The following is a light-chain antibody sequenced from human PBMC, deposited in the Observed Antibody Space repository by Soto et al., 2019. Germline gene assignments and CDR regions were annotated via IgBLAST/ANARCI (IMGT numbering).Light chain of an antibody. CDR1: QSVYNN. CDR2: AAS. CDR3: QQYTAWPLT. J-gene: IGKJ4*01. V-gene: IGKV3-15*01. Sequence: EIVMTQSPATLSVSPGERGTLSCRANQSVYNNLAWYQQKPGQAPRLLIYAASTRATGFPARFSGSGFGTEFTLTISSLQSEDFAVYYCQQYTAWPLTFGGGTKVEIK.